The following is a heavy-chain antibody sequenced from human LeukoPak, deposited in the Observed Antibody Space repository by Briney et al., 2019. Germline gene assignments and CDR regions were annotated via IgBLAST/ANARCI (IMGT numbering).Heavy chain of an antibody. CDR2: IYHSGST. CDR1: GGSISSGGYS. J-gene: IGHJ4*02. Sequence: PSETLSLTCAVSGGSISSGGYSWSWIRQPPGKGLEWIGYIYHSGSTYYNPSLKSRVTISVDRSKNQFSLKLSSVTAADTAVYYCARGSGYSGYDLAEFDYWDQGTLVTVSS. CDR3: ARGSGYSGYDLAEFDY. D-gene: IGHD5-12*01. V-gene: IGHV4-30-2*01.